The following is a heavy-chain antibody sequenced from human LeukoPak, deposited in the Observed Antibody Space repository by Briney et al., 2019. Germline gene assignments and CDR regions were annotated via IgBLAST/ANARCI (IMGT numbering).Heavy chain of an antibody. D-gene: IGHD3-16*01. CDR2: IYTSGST. V-gene: IGHV4-4*07. Sequence: GSLRLSCAASGFTFSSYAMSWIRQPAGKGLEWIGRIYTSGSTKYNPSLKSRVTMSVDTSKNQFSLKLSSVTAADTAVYYCARDGGPNWFDYWGQGTLVAVSS. J-gene: IGHJ5*01. CDR3: ARDGGPNWFDY. CDR1: GFTFSSYA.